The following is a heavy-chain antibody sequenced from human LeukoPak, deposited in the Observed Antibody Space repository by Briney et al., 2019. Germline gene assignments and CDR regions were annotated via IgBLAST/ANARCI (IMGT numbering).Heavy chain of an antibody. CDR3: ARERGGYDLDY. CDR1: GGSFSGYY. D-gene: IGHD5-12*01. J-gene: IGHJ4*02. V-gene: IGHV4-34*01. CDR2: INHSGST. Sequence: SETLSLTCAVYGGSFSGYYWSWIRQPPGKGLEWIGEINHSGSTNYNPSLKSRVTISVDTSKNQFSLKLSSVTAADTAVYYCARERGGYDLDYWGLGTLVTVSS.